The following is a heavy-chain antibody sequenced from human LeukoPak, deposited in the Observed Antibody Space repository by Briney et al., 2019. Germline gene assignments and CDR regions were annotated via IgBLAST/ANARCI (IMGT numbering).Heavy chain of an antibody. J-gene: IGHJ3*02. CDR1: GFTFSSYA. V-gene: IGHV3-30-3*01. CDR3: ARDWAGSSEAGAFDI. Sequence: GGSPRLSCAASGFTFSSYAMRWVRQAPGKGLEWVAVISYDGSNKYYADSVKGGFTISRDNSKNTLYLQMNSLRAEDTAVYYCARDWAGSSEAGAFDIWGQGTMVTVSS. CDR2: ISYDGSNK. D-gene: IGHD6-6*01.